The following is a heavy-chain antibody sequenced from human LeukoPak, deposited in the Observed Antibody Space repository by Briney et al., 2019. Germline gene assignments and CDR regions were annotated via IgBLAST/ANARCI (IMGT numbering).Heavy chain of an antibody. CDR2: IYYSGST. J-gene: IGHJ4*02. CDR1: GGSISSGDYY. Sequence: SETLSLTCTVSGGSISSGDYYWSWIRQPPGKGLEWIGYIYYSGSTYYNPSLKSRVTISVDTSKNQFSLKLSSVTAADTAVYYCARVEDYGDYVIDYWGQGTLVTVSS. V-gene: IGHV4-30-4*01. CDR3: ARVEDYGDYVIDY. D-gene: IGHD4-17*01.